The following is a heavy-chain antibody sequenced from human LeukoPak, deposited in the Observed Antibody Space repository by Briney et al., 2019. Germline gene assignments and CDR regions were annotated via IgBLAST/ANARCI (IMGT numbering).Heavy chain of an antibody. Sequence: PGGSLRLSCAAFGFTFSNAWMSWVRQAPGKGLEWVGRIKSKTDGGTTDYAAPVKGRFTISRDDSKNTLYLQMNSLKTEDTAVYYCTTRSGSYLSVYWGQGTLVTVSS. CDR1: GFTFSNAW. V-gene: IGHV3-15*01. CDR2: IKSKTDGGTT. CDR3: TTRSGSYLSVY. D-gene: IGHD1-26*01. J-gene: IGHJ4*02.